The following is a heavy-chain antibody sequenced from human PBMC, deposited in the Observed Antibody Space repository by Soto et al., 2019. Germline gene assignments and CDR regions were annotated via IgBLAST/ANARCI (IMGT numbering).Heavy chain of an antibody. J-gene: IGHJ3*02. CDR1: GYTFTSYG. CDR3: ARDDYDILTGSSGGDPPYAVDI. V-gene: IGHV1-18*04. CDR2: ISAYNGNT. Sequence: QVQLVQSGAEVKKPGASVKVSCKASGYTFTSYGISWVRQAPGQGLEWMGWISAYNGNTNYAQKLQGRVTMTTDTSTSTAYMELRSLRSYDTAVYYCARDDYDILTGSSGGDPPYAVDIWGQGTMVTVSS. D-gene: IGHD3-9*01.